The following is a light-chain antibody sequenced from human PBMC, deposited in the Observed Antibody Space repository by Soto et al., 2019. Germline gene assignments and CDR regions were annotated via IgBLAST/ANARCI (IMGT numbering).Light chain of an antibody. CDR2: EVT. CDR1: TRDIAGYNY. J-gene: IGLJ1*01. V-gene: IGLV2-14*01. CDR3: SSYTNINTRACV. Sequence: QSALTQPASVSGSLGQSITISCTGTTRDIAGYNYISWYQQHPGKAPKLIIYEVTDRPSGVSNRFSGSKSGNTASLTISGLQAEDDAEYYCSSYTNINTRACVFGTGTKLTVL.